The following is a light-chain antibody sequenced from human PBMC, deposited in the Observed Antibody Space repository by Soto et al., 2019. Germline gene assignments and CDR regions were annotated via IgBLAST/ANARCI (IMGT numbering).Light chain of an antibody. CDR2: GAS. J-gene: IGKJ5*01. CDR3: QQYGSSPQVN. Sequence: EIVLTQSPGTLSFSPGERATLSCRASQSVSSSYLAWYQQKPGQAPRLLIYGASSRATGIPDRFSGSGSGTDFTLTISRLEPEDFAVYYCQQYGSSPQVNFGQGTRLEIK. CDR1: QSVSSSY. V-gene: IGKV3-20*01.